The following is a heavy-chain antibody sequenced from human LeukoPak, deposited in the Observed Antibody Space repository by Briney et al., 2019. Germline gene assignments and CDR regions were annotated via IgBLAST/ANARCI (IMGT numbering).Heavy chain of an antibody. CDR1: GFTFDDYA. D-gene: IGHD4-17*01. CDR3: ARGRGHDYGDYPQQLPFDY. V-gene: IGHV3-9*01. J-gene: IGHJ4*02. Sequence: GGSLRLSCAASGFTFDDYAMHWVRHAPGKGLEWVSGISWNSGSIGYADSVKGRFTISRDNAKNSLYLQMNSLRAEDTAVYYCARGRGHDYGDYPQQLPFDYWGQGTLVTVSS. CDR2: ISWNSGSI.